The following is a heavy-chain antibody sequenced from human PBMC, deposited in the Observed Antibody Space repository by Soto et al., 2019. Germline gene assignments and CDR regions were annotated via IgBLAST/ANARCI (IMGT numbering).Heavy chain of an antibody. Sequence: SQTLSLTCAISGGSVSSNNAAWTWIRQSPWRGLEWLGRTYYRSTWNDDYAVSLKGRITINPDTSKNQFSLQLNSVTPEDTAVYYCARELGTSWSPYYYYYSMDVWGQGTTVTVS. J-gene: IGHJ6*03. V-gene: IGHV6-1*01. CDR2: TYYRSTWND. CDR1: GGSVSSNNAA. D-gene: IGHD6-13*01. CDR3: ARELGTSWSPYYYYYSMDV.